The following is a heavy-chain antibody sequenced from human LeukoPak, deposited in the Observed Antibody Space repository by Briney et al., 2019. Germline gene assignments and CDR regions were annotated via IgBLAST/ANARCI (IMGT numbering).Heavy chain of an antibody. CDR1: GFSFSSYG. CDR3: AKVRFSGCGRAGLDY. Sequence: GGSLRLSCAASGFSFSSYGMHWVRQASGRGLEWVAFIRYDGSNKDYADSEKGRFTISRDNSKNTLYLEMNSLRAEDTAVYHCAKVRFSGCGRAGLDYWGQGTLVTVSS. CDR2: IRYDGSNK. D-gene: IGHD2-21*01. V-gene: IGHV3-30*02. J-gene: IGHJ4*02.